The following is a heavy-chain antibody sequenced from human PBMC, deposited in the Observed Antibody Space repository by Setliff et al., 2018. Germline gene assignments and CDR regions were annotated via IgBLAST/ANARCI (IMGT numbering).Heavy chain of an antibody. CDR2: IYYSGST. Sequence: SETLSLTCTASGGSISSYYWSWIRQPPGKGLEWIGYIYYSGSTNYNPSLKSRVTISVDTSKNQFSLKLSSVTAADTAVYYCARIKWFGETDCFDSWGQGTLVTVSS. J-gene: IGHJ5*01. V-gene: IGHV4-59*01. CDR1: GGSISSYY. D-gene: IGHD3-10*01. CDR3: ARIKWFGETDCFDS.